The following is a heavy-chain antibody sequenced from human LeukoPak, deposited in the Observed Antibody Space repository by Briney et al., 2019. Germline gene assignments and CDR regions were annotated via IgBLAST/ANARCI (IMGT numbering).Heavy chain of an antibody. Sequence: GGSLRLSCAASGFTYSSYWMHWVRQAPGKGLEWVSRINSDGGSTTYADSVKGRFTISRDNAKNTMYLQMSSLRADDSAVYYCGRGGLTGQMAAFDYWGQGALVTVST. D-gene: IGHD3-9*01. CDR2: INSDGGST. CDR1: GFTYSSYW. V-gene: IGHV3-74*01. J-gene: IGHJ4*02. CDR3: GRGGLTGQMAAFDY.